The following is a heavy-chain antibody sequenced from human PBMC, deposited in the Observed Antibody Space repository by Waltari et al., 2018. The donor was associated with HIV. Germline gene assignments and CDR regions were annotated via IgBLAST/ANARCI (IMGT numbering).Heavy chain of an antibody. CDR1: GYPFSNSR. Sequence: VRLVESGRALVQPRYSLRLTCAAPGYPFSNSRVNWVRPAPGKGLVRGSTINNDGTTTTDADSVRGRYTISRDNAKNTLDLQMTSLKADDTAVYYCARANVFLRFGEFSNYGMDVWGQGTRVTVSS. D-gene: IGHD3-10*01. CDR2: INNDGTTT. V-gene: IGHV3-74*01. CDR3: ARANVFLRFGEFSNYGMDV. J-gene: IGHJ6*02.